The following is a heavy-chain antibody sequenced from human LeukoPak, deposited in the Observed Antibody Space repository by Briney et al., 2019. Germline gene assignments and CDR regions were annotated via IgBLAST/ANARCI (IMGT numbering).Heavy chain of an antibody. D-gene: IGHD4-17*01. CDR3: ARDDYGDYPYYFDY. Sequence: ASVTVSCKASGYTFTIYGISWVRQAPGQGLEWMGWISAYNGNTNYAQKLQGRVTMTTDTSTSTAYMELRSLRSDGTAVYYCARDDYGDYPYYFDYWGQGTLVTVSS. V-gene: IGHV1-18*01. CDR2: ISAYNGNT. CDR1: GYTFTIYG. J-gene: IGHJ4*02.